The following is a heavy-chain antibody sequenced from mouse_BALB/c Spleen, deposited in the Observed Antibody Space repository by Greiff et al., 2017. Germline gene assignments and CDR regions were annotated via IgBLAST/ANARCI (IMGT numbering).Heavy chain of an antibody. D-gene: IGHD2-4*01. J-gene: IGHJ2*01. CDR1: GFTFSDYY. CDR2: ISDGGSYT. Sequence: EVKLVESGGGLVKPGGSLKLSCAASGFTFSDYYMYWVRQTPEKRLEWVATISDGGSYTYYPDSVKGRFTISRDNAKNNLYLQMSSLKSEDTAMYYCARGGLRRDVPFDYWGQGTTLTVSS. CDR3: ARGGLRRDVPFDY. V-gene: IGHV5-4*02.